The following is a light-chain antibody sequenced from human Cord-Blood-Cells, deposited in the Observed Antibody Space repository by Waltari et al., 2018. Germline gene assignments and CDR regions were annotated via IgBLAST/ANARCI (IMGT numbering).Light chain of an antibody. CDR2: EVS. V-gene: IGLV2-14*01. J-gene: IGLJ3*02. CDR3: SSYTSSSTLV. CDR1: SSDVGGYNY. Sequence: QSALTKPASVSGSPGQSITISCTGTSSDVGGYNYVSWYQQHPGKAPKLMIYEVSNRPSGVSNPFSGSKSGNTASLSISGLHAEYEADYYCSSYTSSSTLVFVGGTKLTVL.